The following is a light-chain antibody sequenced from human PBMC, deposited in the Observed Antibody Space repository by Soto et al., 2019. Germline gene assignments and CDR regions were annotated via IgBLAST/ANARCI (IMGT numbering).Light chain of an antibody. CDR1: QGIGVY. CDR3: QKYNSAPLS. CDR2: AAS. J-gene: IGKJ4*01. V-gene: IGKV1-27*01. Sequence: DIQMTQSPSSLSASLGDRVTITCRASQGIGVYLAWFQQKPGKVPKLLIYAASALQSGVPSRFSGSGSGTDFTLTISSLQPEDIATYYCQKYNSAPLSFGGGTKVDIK.